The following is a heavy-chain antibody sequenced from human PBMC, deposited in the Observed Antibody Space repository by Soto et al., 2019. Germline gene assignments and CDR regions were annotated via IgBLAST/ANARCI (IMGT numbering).Heavy chain of an antibody. D-gene: IGHD3-22*01. CDR3: ARGYYYDSSGPVWSAFDI. CDR2: IYYSGST. CDR1: GGSIGSGGYY. J-gene: IGHJ3*02. V-gene: IGHV4-31*03. Sequence: QVQLQESGPGLVKPSQTLSLTCTVSGGSIGSGGYYWSWIRQHPGKGLEWIGYIYYSGSTYYNPSLKSRVTISVDTSKNQFSLKLSSVTAADTAVYYCARGYYYDSSGPVWSAFDIWGQGTMVTVSS.